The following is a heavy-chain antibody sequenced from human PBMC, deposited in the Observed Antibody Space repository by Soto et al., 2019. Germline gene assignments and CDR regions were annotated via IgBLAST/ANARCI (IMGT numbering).Heavy chain of an antibody. Sequence: PGGSLRLSCAASGFTFSSYAMSWVLQAPGKGLEWVSAISGSGGSTYYADSVKGRFTISRDNSKNTLYLQMNSLRAEDTAVYYCAKGEDSSSWYEGYYGMDVWGQGTTVTVSS. D-gene: IGHD6-13*01. CDR2: ISGSGGST. CDR3: AKGEDSSSWYEGYYGMDV. CDR1: GFTFSSYA. J-gene: IGHJ6*02. V-gene: IGHV3-23*01.